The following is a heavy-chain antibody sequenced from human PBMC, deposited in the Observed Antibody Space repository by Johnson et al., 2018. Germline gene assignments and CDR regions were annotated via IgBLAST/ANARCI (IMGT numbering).Heavy chain of an antibody. V-gene: IGHV1-58*01. CDR1: GFTFTSSA. Sequence: QLVQSGPDVKKPGTSVKVSCKASGFTFTSSAVQWVRPARGQPLEWIGWIVVASGNANYAQRFQERVTITRDMSTNTYYMDLSSLRSDDTAVYYCAAVGDSKRNYYYGVDVWGQGTTVTVSS. J-gene: IGHJ6*02. CDR3: AAVGDSKRNYYYGVDV. D-gene: IGHD2-21*02. CDR2: IVVASGNA.